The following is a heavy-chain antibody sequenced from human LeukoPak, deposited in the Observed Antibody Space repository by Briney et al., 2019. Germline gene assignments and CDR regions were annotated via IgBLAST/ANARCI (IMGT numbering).Heavy chain of an antibody. J-gene: IGHJ6*02. Sequence: PSETLSLTCTVSGGSISSGDYYWSWIRQPPGKGLEWIGYIYYSGSTYYNPSLKSRVTISVDTSKNQFSLKLRSVTAADTAVYYCAREASPMVRGVTYYYGMDVWGQGTTVTVSS. D-gene: IGHD3-10*01. V-gene: IGHV4-30-4*01. CDR2: IYYSGST. CDR3: AREASPMVRGVTYYYGMDV. CDR1: GGSISSGDYY.